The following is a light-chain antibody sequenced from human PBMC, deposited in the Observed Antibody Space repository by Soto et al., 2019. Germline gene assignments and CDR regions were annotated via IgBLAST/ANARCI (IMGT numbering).Light chain of an antibody. V-gene: IGKV1-5*01. Sequence: DIQMTQSPSTLSASVGDRITITCRASQSISSWLAWYQQKPGKAPQVLIYDASRLESGIPSTFSGSTSGTEFNLTISSLQPDDFAPYYCQQYNTYSGAFGQRTKVEIK. CDR3: QQYNTYSGA. CDR1: QSISSW. J-gene: IGKJ1*01. CDR2: DAS.